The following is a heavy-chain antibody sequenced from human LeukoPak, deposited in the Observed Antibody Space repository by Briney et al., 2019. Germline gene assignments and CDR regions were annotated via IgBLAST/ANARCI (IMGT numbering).Heavy chain of an antibody. D-gene: IGHD3-10*01. CDR1: GFTFSSYA. CDR2: ISGSGGST. CDR3: AKDTYYYGSGSPGDY. V-gene: IGHV3-23*01. J-gene: IGHJ4*02. Sequence: GGSLRLSCAASGFTFSSYAMSWVRQAPGKGLEWVSAISGSGGSTHYADSVKGRFTISRDNSKNTLYLQMNSLRAEDTAVYYCAKDTYYYGSGSPGDYWGQGTLVTVSS.